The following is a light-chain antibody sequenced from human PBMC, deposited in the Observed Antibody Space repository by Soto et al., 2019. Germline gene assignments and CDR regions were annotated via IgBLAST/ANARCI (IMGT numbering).Light chain of an antibody. CDR3: QQLHSFPYT. CDR1: RGISDS. J-gene: IGKJ2*01. CDR2: AAS. V-gene: IGKV1-9*01. Sequence: IQLTQSPSSLSASVGDRVTITCRASRGISDSLAWYQQKPGKAPNLLIYAASTLQSGVPSRFSGSGSGTYFTLTITSLQPEDSSTYFCQQLHSFPYTFGQGTRLEI.